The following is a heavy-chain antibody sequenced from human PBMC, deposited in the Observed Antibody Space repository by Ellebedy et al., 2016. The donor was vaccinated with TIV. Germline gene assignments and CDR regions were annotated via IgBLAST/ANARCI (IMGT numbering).Heavy chain of an antibody. J-gene: IGHJ4*02. CDR3: ARSTVRGKYYFDY. Sequence: AASVKVSCKASGYTFTSYYMHWVRQAPGLGLEWMGIINPSGGSTSYAQTFQGRITVTRDTSTSTLYMELSSLRSEDTAVYYCARSTVRGKYYFDYWGQGTLVTVSS. V-gene: IGHV1-46*01. CDR2: INPSGGST. D-gene: IGHD3-10*01. CDR1: GYTFTSYY.